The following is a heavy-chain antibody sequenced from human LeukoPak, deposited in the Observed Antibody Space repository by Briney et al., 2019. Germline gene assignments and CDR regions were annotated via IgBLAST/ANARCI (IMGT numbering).Heavy chain of an antibody. J-gene: IGHJ3*02. Sequence: PGRSLRLSCAASGFTFDDYAMHWVRQAPGKGLEWVSGISWNSGRIAYADSVKGRFTISRDNAKNSLYLQMNSLRAEDTALYYCARKWLSNAFDIWGQGTMVTVSS. V-gene: IGHV3-9*01. CDR2: ISWNSGRI. CDR3: ARKWLSNAFDI. CDR1: GFTFDDYA. D-gene: IGHD5-12*01.